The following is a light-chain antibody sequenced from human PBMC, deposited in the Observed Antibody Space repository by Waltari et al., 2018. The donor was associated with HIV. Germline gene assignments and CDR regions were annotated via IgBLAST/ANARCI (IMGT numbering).Light chain of an antibody. Sequence: DIQLTQSPSSLSASIGDRVAITCRASQSITEDLNWYQQRPGKAPKLLVYSATRLQSGVPSRFSGSGSQTDFTLTIDSLQPEDVATYFWQQSYSTLFTFGPGTKVELK. CDR1: QSITED. CDR3: QQSYSTLFT. V-gene: IGKV1-39*01. J-gene: IGKJ3*01. CDR2: SAT.